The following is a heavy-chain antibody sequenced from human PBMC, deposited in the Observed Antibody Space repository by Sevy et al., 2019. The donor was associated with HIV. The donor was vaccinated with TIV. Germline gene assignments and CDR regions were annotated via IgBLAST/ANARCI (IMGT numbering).Heavy chain of an antibody. CDR2: IYSGGST. CDR3: AGGLYSYGYNY. CDR1: GFTVSSNY. J-gene: IGHJ4*02. V-gene: IGHV3-53*01. D-gene: IGHD5-18*01. Sequence: GGSLRLSCAASGFTVSSNYMSWVRQAPGKGLEWVAVIYSGGSTYYADSVKGGFTISRDNSKNTLYLQMNSLRAEDTAVYYCAGGLYSYGYNYWGQGTLVTVPS.